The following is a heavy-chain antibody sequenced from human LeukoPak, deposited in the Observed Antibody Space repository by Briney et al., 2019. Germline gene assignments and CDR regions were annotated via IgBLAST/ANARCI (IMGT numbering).Heavy chain of an antibody. CDR3: ARGGRGYSYERPSFFDP. J-gene: IGHJ5*02. Sequence: KAGGSLRLSCAASGFTFSTYAVNWVRQAPGKGLEWVSSISSSSSYIYYADSVEGRFTISRDNAKNSLYLQMNTLRAADTAVYYCARGGRGYSYERPSFFDPWGQGTLVTVSS. CDR1: GFTFSTYA. D-gene: IGHD5-18*01. V-gene: IGHV3-21*01. CDR2: ISSSSSYI.